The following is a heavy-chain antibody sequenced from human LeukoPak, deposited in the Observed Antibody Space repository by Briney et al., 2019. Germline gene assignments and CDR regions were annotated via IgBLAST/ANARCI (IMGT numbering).Heavy chain of an antibody. Sequence: NPGAPLQISCKGSGYMFSDYWIVRARQVPGRDLEWLGRIYPGDSDTGYSPAFQGQITISDDKSINTAYVQWSSLKASDTAMYYCVRNYYDESGYNAFDIWGQGTMVTVAS. CDR2: IYPGDSDT. D-gene: IGHD3-22*01. J-gene: IGHJ3*02. V-gene: IGHV5-51*01. CDR3: VRNYYDESGYNAFDI. CDR1: GYMFSDYW.